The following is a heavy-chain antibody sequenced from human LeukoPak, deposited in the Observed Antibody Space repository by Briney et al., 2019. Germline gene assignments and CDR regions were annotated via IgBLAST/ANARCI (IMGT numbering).Heavy chain of an antibody. CDR2: IHHSGSN. Sequence: PSETLSLTCAVYGGSFSDYYWSWIRQPPGKGLEWIGEIHHSGSNNYNPSLKSRVTISVDTSRNQFSLKLSSVTAADTAVYYCARALGYCSGGSCIAFGWFDPWGQGTLVTVSS. J-gene: IGHJ5*02. CDR3: ARALGYCSGGSCIAFGWFDP. D-gene: IGHD2-15*01. CDR1: GGSFSDYY. V-gene: IGHV4-34*01.